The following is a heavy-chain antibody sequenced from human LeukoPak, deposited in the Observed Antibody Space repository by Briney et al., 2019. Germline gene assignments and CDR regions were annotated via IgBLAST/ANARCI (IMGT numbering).Heavy chain of an antibody. J-gene: IGHJ5*02. Sequence: GGSLRLSCAASGFTFSSYGMHWVRQAPGKGLEWVAFIRYDGSNKYYADSVKGRFTISRDNSKNTLYLQMNSLRAEDTAVYYCARGHYYGSGSYENWFDPWGQGTLVTVSS. D-gene: IGHD3-10*01. CDR2: IRYDGSNK. CDR3: ARGHYYGSGSYENWFDP. V-gene: IGHV3-30*02. CDR1: GFTFSSYG.